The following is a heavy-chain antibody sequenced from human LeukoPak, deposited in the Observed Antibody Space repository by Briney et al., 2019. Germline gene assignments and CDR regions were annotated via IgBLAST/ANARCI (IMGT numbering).Heavy chain of an antibody. V-gene: IGHV4-34*01. Sequence: SETLSLTCAVYGGSFIGYYWSWIRQPPGKGLEWIGEINHSGSTNYNPSLKSRVTISVDTSKNQFSLKLNSVTAADTAVYYCSKGGPHTVTTYRWFDPWGPGTLVTVSS. J-gene: IGHJ5*02. CDR3: SKGGPHTVTTYRWFDP. CDR1: GGSFIGYY. D-gene: IGHD4-17*01. CDR2: INHSGST.